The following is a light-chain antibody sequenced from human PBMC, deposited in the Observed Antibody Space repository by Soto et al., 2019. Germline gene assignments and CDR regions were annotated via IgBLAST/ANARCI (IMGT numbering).Light chain of an antibody. CDR3: QQSHITTLFT. V-gene: IGKV1-39*01. Sequence: DIQMTQSQSSLSASIGDRVTITCRASQNINSHLNWYQQKPGKAPKVLIYAASRLQSGVPSRFSGSGSGTEFTLTISSLEPEDFATYYCQQSHITTLFTFGKGTKLEIK. CDR1: QNINSH. J-gene: IGKJ2*01. CDR2: AAS.